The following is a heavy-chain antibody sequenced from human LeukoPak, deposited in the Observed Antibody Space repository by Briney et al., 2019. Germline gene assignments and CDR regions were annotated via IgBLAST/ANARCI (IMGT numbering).Heavy chain of an antibody. CDR1: GFIVSSNY. Sequence: GGSLRLSCAASGFIVSSNYMGWVRQAPGKGLEWVSSTNSGGSANYADSVKGRFTISRDNSKNTLYLQMNSLRAEDTAVYFCARDIVVVTAIAPERYFDLWGRGTLVTVSS. D-gene: IGHD2-21*02. CDR2: TNSGGSA. V-gene: IGHV3-53*01. CDR3: ARDIVVVTAIAPERYFDL. J-gene: IGHJ2*01.